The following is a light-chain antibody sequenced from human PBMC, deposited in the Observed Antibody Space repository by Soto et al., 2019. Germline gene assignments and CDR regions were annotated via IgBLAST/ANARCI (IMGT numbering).Light chain of an antibody. V-gene: IGKV3-20*01. CDR1: QSISSTY. J-gene: IGKJ1*01. CDR2: AAS. CDR3: HQYDTSPRT. Sequence: ENVLTQAPGTLSLAPGERAPLSCRGSQSISSTYLAWYQQKPGQAPRILIYAASSRATGIPDRFSGSGSGTDFTLTISRLEPEDFAVYYCHQYDTSPRTFGQGTKVDIK.